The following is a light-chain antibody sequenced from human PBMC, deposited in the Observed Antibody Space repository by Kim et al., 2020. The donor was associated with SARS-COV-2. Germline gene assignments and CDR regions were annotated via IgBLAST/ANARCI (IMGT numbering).Light chain of an antibody. V-gene: IGKV1-27*01. CDR3: QKCNGPPWT. Sequence: DIQMTQSPSSLSASVGDRVTITCRAGQGISNNVAWYQQKPGKVPKLLMYDASVLQSGVPSRFSGSGSGTDFTLTISSLQPEDVATYYCQKCNGPPWTFGQGTKVDIK. J-gene: IGKJ1*01. CDR1: QGISNN. CDR2: DAS.